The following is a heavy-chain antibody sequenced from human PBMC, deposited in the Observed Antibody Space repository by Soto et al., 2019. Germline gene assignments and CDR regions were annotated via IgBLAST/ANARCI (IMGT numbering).Heavy chain of an antibody. CDR3: AVGYCSSTSCYAPRLYYYGMDV. V-gene: IGHV3-21*01. J-gene: IGHJ6*02. CDR2: ISSSRSNI. CDR1: GFTFSTYS. Sequence: GGSLRLSCAASGFTFSTYSMNWVRQAPGKGLEWVSSISSSRSNIYYADSVKGRFTISRDNSKNTLYLQMNSLRAEDTAVYYCAVGYCSSTSCYAPRLYYYGMDVWGQGTTVTVSS. D-gene: IGHD2-2*01.